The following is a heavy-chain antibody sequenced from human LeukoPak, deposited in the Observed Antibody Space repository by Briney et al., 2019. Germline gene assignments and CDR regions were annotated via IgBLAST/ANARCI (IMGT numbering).Heavy chain of an antibody. Sequence: SETLSLTCTVSGGFISSYYWSWIRQPPGKGLEWIGYVYYSGRTSYNPSLKSRVTISVATSKNQFSLKLSSVTAADATVYYCARGPGGGTYWAFDYWGQGTLVTVSS. J-gene: IGHJ4*02. CDR2: VYYSGRT. CDR3: ARGPGGGTYWAFDY. V-gene: IGHV4-59*01. CDR1: GGFISSYY. D-gene: IGHD1-26*01.